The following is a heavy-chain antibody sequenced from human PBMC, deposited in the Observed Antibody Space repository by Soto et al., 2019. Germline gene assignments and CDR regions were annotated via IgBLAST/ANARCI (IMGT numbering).Heavy chain of an antibody. CDR1: GGSFSGYY. D-gene: IGHD1-26*01. V-gene: IGHV4-34*01. CDR2: INHSGST. Sequence: QVQLQQWGAGLLKPSETLSLTCAVYGGSFSGYYWSWIRQPPGKGLEWIGEINHSGSTNYNPSLKRRVTISVDTYKNQFSLKLSSVTAADTAVYYGARGRGQATFDYWGQGTLVTVSS. J-gene: IGHJ4*02. CDR3: ARGRGQATFDY.